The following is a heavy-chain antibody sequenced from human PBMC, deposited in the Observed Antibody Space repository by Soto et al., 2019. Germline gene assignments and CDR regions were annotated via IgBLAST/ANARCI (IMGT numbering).Heavy chain of an antibody. CDR3: AKVPWGVVIWEYYFDY. D-gene: IGHD3-22*01. J-gene: IGHJ4*02. CDR1: GFTFSSYA. CDR2: ISGSGGST. V-gene: IGHV3-23*01. Sequence: GGSLRLSCAASGFTFSSYAMSWVRQAPGKGLEWVSAISGSGGSTYYADSVKGRFTISRDNSKNTLYLQMNSLRAEDTAVYYCAKVPWGVVIWEYYFDYWGQGTLVTVSS.